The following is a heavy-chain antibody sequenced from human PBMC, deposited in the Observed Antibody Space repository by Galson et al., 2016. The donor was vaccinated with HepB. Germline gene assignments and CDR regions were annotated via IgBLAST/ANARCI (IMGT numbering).Heavy chain of an antibody. V-gene: IGHV3-23*01. Sequence: LRLSCAASGFSFKTFAMNWVRQAPGKGLEWVSSISAAATNTFYADSVRGRFTISRDNSKNALYLQMDGLRGDDTAVYYCAKDLAGSSPYYDGMDVWGNGTTVSVAS. CDR3: AKDLAGSSPYYDGMDV. J-gene: IGHJ6*04. D-gene: IGHD7-27*01. CDR2: ISAAATNT. CDR1: GFSFKTFA.